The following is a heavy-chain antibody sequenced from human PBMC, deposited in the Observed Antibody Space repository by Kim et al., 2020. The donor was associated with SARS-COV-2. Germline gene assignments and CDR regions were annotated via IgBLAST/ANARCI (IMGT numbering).Heavy chain of an antibody. J-gene: IGHJ6*02. CDR3: ARLHGSGSYWPTYYYYYGMDV. Sequence: SETLSLTCAVYGGSFSGYYWSWIRQPPGKGLEWIGEINHSGSTNYNPSLKSRVTISVDTSKNQFSLKLSSVTAADTAVYYCARLHGSGSYWPTYYYYYGMDVWGQGTTVTVSS. D-gene: IGHD3-10*01. V-gene: IGHV4-34*01. CDR2: INHSGST. CDR1: GGSFSGYY.